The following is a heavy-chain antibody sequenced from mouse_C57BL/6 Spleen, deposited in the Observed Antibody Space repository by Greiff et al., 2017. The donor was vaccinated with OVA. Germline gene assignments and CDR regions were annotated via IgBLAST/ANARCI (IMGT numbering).Heavy chain of an antibody. Sequence: EVMLVESGGGLVKPGGSLKLSCAASGFTFSSYTMSWVRQTPEKRLEWVATISGGGGNTYYPDSVKGRFTISRDNAKNTLYRQMSSLRSEDTALYYCARLDSSTFAYWGQGTLVTVSA. V-gene: IGHV5-9*01. CDR3: ARLDSSTFAY. J-gene: IGHJ3*01. CDR1: GFTFSSYT. CDR2: ISGGGGNT. D-gene: IGHD3-2*02.